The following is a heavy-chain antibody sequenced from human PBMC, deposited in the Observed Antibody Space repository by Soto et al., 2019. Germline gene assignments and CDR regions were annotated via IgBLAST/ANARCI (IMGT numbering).Heavy chain of an antibody. CDR3: ARESEDLTSNFDY. CDR1: GFTFTRYS. Sequence: SGFTFTRYSMNWVRQAPGKGLEWVSSISSTTNYIYYGDSMKGRFTISRDNAKNSLYLEMNSLRAEDTAVYYCARESEDLTSNFDYWGQGTLVTVSS. V-gene: IGHV3-21*06. J-gene: IGHJ4*02. CDR2: ISSTTNYI.